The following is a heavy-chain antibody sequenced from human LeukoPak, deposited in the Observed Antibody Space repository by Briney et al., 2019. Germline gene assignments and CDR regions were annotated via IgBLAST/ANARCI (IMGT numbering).Heavy chain of an antibody. J-gene: IGHJ6*03. V-gene: IGHV4-39*07. CDR3: ARDRGIPGDYYYMDV. CDR2: IYYSGST. Sequence: SETLSLTCTVSGGSISSSSYYWGWIRQPPGKGLEWIGSIYYSGSTYYNPSLKSRVTISVDTSKNQFSLKLSSVTAADTAVYYCARDRGIPGDYYYMDVWGKGTTVTVSS. D-gene: IGHD1-26*01. CDR1: GGSISSSSYY.